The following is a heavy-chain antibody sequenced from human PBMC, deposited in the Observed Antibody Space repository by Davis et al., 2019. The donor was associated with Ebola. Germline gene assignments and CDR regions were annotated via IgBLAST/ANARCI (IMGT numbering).Heavy chain of an antibody. V-gene: IGHV1-2*06. J-gene: IGHJ6*04. Sequence: AASVKVSCKASGYTFTNYYIHWVRQAPGQGLEWMGRINPNGGGTVYAQKFQGRVTMTRDTSISTAYMDLSRLISDDTAVYYCARDREAAAAGYYGMDVWGKGTAVTVSS. CDR2: INPNGGGT. D-gene: IGHD6-13*01. CDR1: GYTFTNYY. CDR3: ARDREAAAAGYYGMDV.